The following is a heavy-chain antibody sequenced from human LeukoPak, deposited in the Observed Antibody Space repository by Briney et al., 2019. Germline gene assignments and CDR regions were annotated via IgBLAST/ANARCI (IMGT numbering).Heavy chain of an antibody. CDR3: ARASGKKVGATTRIDY. CDR1: GGSVSSGSYY. J-gene: IGHJ4*02. Sequence: SETLSLTCTVSGGSVSSGSYYWSWIRQPPGKGLEWIGYIYYSGSTNYNPSLKSRVTISVDTTKNQFSLKLSSVTAADTAVYYCARASGKKVGATTRIDYWGQGTLVTVSS. V-gene: IGHV4-61*01. CDR2: IYYSGST. D-gene: IGHD1-26*01.